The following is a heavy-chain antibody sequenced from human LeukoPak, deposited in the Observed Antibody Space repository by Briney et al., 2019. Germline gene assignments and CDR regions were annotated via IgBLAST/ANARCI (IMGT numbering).Heavy chain of an antibody. D-gene: IGHD2-2*02. Sequence: ASVKVSCKASGYTFTSYGISWVRQAPGQGLEWMGWISAYNGNTNYAQKLQGRVTMTTDTSTSTAYMELRSLRSDDTAVYYCARLRTRPLAAVPAAIRQGPDFDYWGQGTLVTVSS. CDR2: ISAYNGNT. J-gene: IGHJ4*02. CDR1: GYTFTSYG. V-gene: IGHV1-18*01. CDR3: ARLRTRPLAAVPAAIRQGPDFDY.